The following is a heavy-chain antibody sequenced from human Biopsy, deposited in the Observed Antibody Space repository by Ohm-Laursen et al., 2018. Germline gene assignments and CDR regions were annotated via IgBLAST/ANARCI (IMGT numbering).Heavy chain of an antibody. V-gene: IGHV3-30*18. Sequence: SLRLSCAASGFGVNTYGMHWVRQGPGKGLEWVSVISSDGTKELYADSVKGRFTISRDNSKNTLYLQMTSLRPEDTAVYFCTNHYCGGITCLMNFWGQGTLVTVSS. CDR2: ISSDGTKE. J-gene: IGHJ4*02. CDR3: TNHYCGGITCLMNF. CDR1: GFGVNTYG. D-gene: IGHD2-21*01.